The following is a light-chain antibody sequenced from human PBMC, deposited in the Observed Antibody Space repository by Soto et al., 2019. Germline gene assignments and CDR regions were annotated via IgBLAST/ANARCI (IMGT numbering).Light chain of an antibody. V-gene: IGKV1-39*01. J-gene: IGKJ2*01. CDR3: QQSYSTHRT. CDR2: AAS. CDR1: QSISSY. Sequence: DIQMTQSPSSLSASVGDRVTITCRASQSISSYLNWYQQKPGKAPKLLIYAASSLQSGVPSRFCDRVSGTDFTLTISSLKPEDFATYYCQQSYSTHRTFGQGTKLEIK.